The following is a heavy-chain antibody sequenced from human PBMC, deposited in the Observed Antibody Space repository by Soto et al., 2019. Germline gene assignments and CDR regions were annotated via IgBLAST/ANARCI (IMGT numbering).Heavy chain of an antibody. CDR1: GGSISSYY. J-gene: IGHJ3*02. CDR3: ARSRLPDAFDI. V-gene: IGHV4-59*01. Sequence: SETLSLTCTVSGGSISSYYWSWIRQPPGKGLEWIGYIYYSGSTNYNPSLKSRVTISVDTSKNQFSLKLSSVTAADTAVYYCARSRLPDAFDIWGQGTMVTVSS. D-gene: IGHD2-15*01. CDR2: IYYSGST.